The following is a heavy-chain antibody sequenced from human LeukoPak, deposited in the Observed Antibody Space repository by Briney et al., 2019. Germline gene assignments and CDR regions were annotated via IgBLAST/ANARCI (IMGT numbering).Heavy chain of an antibody. J-gene: IGHJ6*03. D-gene: IGHD2-2*01. V-gene: IGHV1-46*01. CDR3: ARVVVVPPNYYYYYMDV. CDR2: INPSGGST. Sequence: GASVKVSCKASGYTFTSYYMHWVRQAPGQGLEWMGIINPSGGSTSYAQKFQGRVTVTRDTSTSTVYMELSRLTSDDTAVYYCARVVVVPPNYYYYYMDVRGKGTTVTVSS. CDR1: GYTFTSYY.